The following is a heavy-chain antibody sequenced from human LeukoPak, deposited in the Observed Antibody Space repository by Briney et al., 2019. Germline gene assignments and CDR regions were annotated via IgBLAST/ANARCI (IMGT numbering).Heavy chain of an antibody. CDR2: ISGSGGST. V-gene: IGHV3-23*01. CDR3: AKDLYISSSGYFDY. Sequence: GGSLKLSCAASGFTFSSYAMSWVRQAPGKGLEWVSAISGSGGSTYYADSVKGRFTISRDNSKNTLYLQMNSLRAEDTAVHYCAKDLYISSSGYFDYWGQGTLVTVSS. CDR1: GFTFSSYA. D-gene: IGHD6-6*01. J-gene: IGHJ4*02.